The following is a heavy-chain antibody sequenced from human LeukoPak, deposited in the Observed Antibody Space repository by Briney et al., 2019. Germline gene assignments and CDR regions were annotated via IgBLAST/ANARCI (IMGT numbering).Heavy chain of an antibody. CDR2: IYHSGST. CDR1: GYSISSGYY. D-gene: IGHD2-2*02. J-gene: IGHJ5*02. Sequence: SETLSLTCAVSGYSISSGYYWGWIRQPPGKGLEWIGSIYHSGSTYYNPSLKSRVTISVDTSKNQFSLKLSSVTAADTAVYYCARHAIVVPAAIKEFDPCGQGTLVTVSS. CDR3: ARHAIVVPAAIKEFDP. V-gene: IGHV4-38-2*01.